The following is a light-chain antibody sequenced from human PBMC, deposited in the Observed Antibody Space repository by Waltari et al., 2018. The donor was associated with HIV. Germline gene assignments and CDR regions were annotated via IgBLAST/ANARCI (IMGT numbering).Light chain of an antibody. J-gene: IGKJ1*01. Sequence: ETVMTQSPGTLSVSPGGRATLSCRASQNVFSDLAWYHQKPGQAPRLLLFGASKRATGVPARFSGSGSGTEFTLTITSLQSEDYGLYYCQQYNSYPWTFGQGTKVEIK. CDR1: QNVFSD. V-gene: IGKV3-15*01. CDR2: GAS. CDR3: QQYNSYPWT.